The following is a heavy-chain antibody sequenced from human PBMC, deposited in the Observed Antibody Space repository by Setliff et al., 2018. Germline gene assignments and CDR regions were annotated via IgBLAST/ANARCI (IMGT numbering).Heavy chain of an antibody. CDR3: ARYDSSGYSENYYFDY. Sequence: SETLSLTCTVSGGSISTTDYYWGWVRQPPGKGLEWIGCVYYSGNTYYSPSLKSRVTMFVDTSKNQFSLMLYSVTAADTAIYYCARYDSSGYSENYYFDYWGQGTLVTVSS. J-gene: IGHJ4*02. CDR1: GGSISTTDYY. V-gene: IGHV4-39*07. D-gene: IGHD3-22*01. CDR2: VYYSGNT.